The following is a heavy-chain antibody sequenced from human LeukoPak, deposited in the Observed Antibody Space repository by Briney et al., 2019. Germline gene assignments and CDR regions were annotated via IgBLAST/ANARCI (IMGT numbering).Heavy chain of an antibody. D-gene: IGHD1-26*01. V-gene: IGHV4-59*01. CDR2: IYYSGST. Sequence: SETLSLTCTVSGGSISSYYWNWIRQPPGKGLEWIGYIYYSGSTNHNPSLKSRVTISVDTSKNQFSLKLSSVTAADTAVYYCARTDSGSYPVDYWGQGTLATVSS. CDR1: GGSISSYY. CDR3: ARTDSGSYPVDY. J-gene: IGHJ4*02.